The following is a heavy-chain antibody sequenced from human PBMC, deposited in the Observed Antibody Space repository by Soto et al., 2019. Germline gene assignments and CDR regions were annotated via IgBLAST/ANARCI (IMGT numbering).Heavy chain of an antibody. CDR1: GGTFSSYT. Sequence: QVQLVQSGAEVKKPGSSVKVSCKASGGTFSSYTISWVRQAPGQGLEWMGRIIPILGIANYAQKFQGRVTITADKSTSTAYMELSSLRSDDTAVYYCASQPKCSGGSCYRSEYGMDVWGQGTTVTVSS. D-gene: IGHD2-15*01. CDR3: ASQPKCSGGSCYRSEYGMDV. J-gene: IGHJ6*02. V-gene: IGHV1-69*02. CDR2: IIPILGIA.